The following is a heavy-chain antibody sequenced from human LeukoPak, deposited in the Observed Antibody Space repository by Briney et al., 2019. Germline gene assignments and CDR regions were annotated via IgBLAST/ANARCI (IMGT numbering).Heavy chain of an antibody. CDR2: ISAYNGNT. J-gene: IGHJ4*02. D-gene: IGHD3-10*01. V-gene: IGHV1-18*01. Sequence: ASVKVSCKASGYTFTSYGISWVRQAPGQGLEWMGWISAYNGNTNYAQKLQGRVTMTTDTSTSTAYMELRSLRSDDTAVYYCARDYVVRGVIITLNYFDYWGQGTLVTVSS. CDR3: ARDYVVRGVIITLNYFDY. CDR1: GYTFTSYG.